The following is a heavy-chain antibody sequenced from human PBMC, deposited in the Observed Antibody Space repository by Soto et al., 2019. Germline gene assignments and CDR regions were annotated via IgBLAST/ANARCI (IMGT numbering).Heavy chain of an antibody. CDR1: GFTFSNYW. CDR3: ARGLIDYYYGTDV. V-gene: IGHV3-7*01. Sequence: EVPLVESGGGLVQPGGSLRLSCAASGFTFSNYWMNWVRQAPGKGLEWVANIKQDGSEKYYVDSVKGRFTISRDNAKNSLYLQMNSLRAADTAVYYCARGLIDYYYGTDVWGQGTTVTVSS. J-gene: IGHJ6*02. CDR2: IKQDGSEK. D-gene: IGHD2-21*01.